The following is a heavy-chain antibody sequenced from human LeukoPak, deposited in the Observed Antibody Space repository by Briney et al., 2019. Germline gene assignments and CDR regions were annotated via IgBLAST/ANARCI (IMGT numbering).Heavy chain of an antibody. CDR1: GGSISSSSYY. CDR3: ARRVVTLYYFDY. CDR2: IYYSGST. V-gene: IGHV4-39*01. J-gene: IGHJ4*02. Sequence: SETLSLTCTVSGGSISSSSYYWGWIHQPPGKGLEWIGSIYYSGSTYYNPSLKSRVTISVDTSKNQFSLKLSSVTAADTAVYYCARRVVTLYYFDYWGQGTLVTVSS. D-gene: IGHD2-21*02.